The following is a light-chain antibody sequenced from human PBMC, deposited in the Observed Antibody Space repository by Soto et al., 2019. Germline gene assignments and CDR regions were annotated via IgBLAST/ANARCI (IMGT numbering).Light chain of an antibody. CDR2: DAS. Sequence: DIQMTQSPSSLSASVGARVTITCQASHDLYHYLNWYQQKPGKAPKLLIYDASDLAPGVPSRFSGVGTGTDFRLTISGLEPEDIATYHCQQYDVLPPTFGGGTKVQIK. J-gene: IGKJ4*01. CDR3: QQYDVLPPT. V-gene: IGKV1-33*01. CDR1: HDLYHY.